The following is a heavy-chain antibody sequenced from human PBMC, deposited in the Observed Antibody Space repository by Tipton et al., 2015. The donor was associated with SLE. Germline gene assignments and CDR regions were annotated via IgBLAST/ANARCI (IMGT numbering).Heavy chain of an antibody. V-gene: IGHV4-59*07. CDR3: ATGDLTEYFQH. CDR2: ISYTGST. J-gene: IGHJ1*01. Sequence: TLSLTCTVSGGSISSYYWSWIRQPPGKGLEWIGSISYTGSTYYNPSLGSRVTISLDMSKNQFSLKLSSVTAADTAVYYCATGDLTEYFQHWGQGTLVTVSS. CDR1: GGSISSYY. D-gene: IGHD1-14*01.